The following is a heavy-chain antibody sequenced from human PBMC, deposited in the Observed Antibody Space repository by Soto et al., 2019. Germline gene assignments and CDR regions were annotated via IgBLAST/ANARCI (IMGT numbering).Heavy chain of an antibody. V-gene: IGHV1-24*01. J-gene: IGHJ4*02. CDR3: ATSSRGHYCSGGSCPFAY. CDR1: GYTLTELS. D-gene: IGHD2-15*01. CDR2: FDPEDGET. Sequence: GASVKVSCKVSGYTLTELSMHWVRQAPGKGLEWMGGFDPEDGETIYAQKFQGRVTMTEDTSTDTAYMELSSLRSEDTAVYYCATSSRGHYCSGGSCPFAYWGQGTLVTVSS.